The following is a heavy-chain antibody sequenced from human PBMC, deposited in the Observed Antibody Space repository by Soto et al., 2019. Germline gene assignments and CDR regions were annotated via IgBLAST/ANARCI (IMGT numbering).Heavy chain of an antibody. J-gene: IGHJ4*01. CDR1: GYTFTSYY. D-gene: IGHD2-2*01. Sequence: SVKVSCKASGYTFTSYYMHWVRQAPGQGLEWMGIINPSGGSTSYAQKFQGRVTMTTDTSTSTAYMELRGLRSDDTAVYYCARVRIVVVPAAEPGPFDYWGQGTLVTVSS. V-gene: IGHV1-46*01. CDR3: ARVRIVVVPAAEPGPFDY. CDR2: INPSGGST.